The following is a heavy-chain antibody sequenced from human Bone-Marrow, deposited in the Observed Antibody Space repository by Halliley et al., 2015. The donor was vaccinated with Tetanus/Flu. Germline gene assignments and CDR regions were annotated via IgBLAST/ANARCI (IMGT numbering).Heavy chain of an antibody. CDR2: IYYSGST. CDR1: GGSISSYY. Sequence: TLSLTCTVSGGSISSYYWSWVRQPPGKGLEWIGYIYYSGSTNYNPSLKSRVTISVDTSKNQFSLKLTSVTAADTAVYYCARDYYNPSGSCGFSCFDLWGRGALVTVSS. D-gene: IGHD3-22*01. J-gene: IGHJ2*01. CDR3: ARDYYNPSGSCGFSCFDL. V-gene: IGHV4-59*01.